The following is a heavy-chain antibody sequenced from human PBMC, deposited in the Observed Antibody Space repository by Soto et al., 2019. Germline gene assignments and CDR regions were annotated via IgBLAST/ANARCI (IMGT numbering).Heavy chain of an antibody. Sequence: SETLSLTCTVSGGSISSYYWSWIRQPPGKGLEWIGYIYYSGSTNYNPSLKSRVTISVDTSKNQFSLKLSSVTAADTAVYYCARVVGSHYYYYMDCWGKGTTVTVSS. CDR1: GGSISSYY. V-gene: IGHV4-59*01. CDR2: IYYSGST. J-gene: IGHJ6*03. CDR3: ARVVGSHYYYYMDC. D-gene: IGHD1-26*01.